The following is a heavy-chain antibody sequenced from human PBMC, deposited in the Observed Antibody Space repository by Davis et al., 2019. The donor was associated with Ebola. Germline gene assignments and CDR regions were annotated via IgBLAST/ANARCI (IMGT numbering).Heavy chain of an antibody. CDR2: IYYSGST. D-gene: IGHD2-15*01. V-gene: IGHV4-39*01. Sequence: SETLSLTCTVSGGSISSTSHYWGWIRQRPGKGLQGIGSIYYSGSTYYNPSLKSRVTISVDTSKNQFSLKLTSVTAADTAVYYCARVYCSGGTCYSAYYYGIDVWGQGTTVTVSS. CDR1: GGSISSTSHY. CDR3: ARVYCSGGTCYSAYYYGIDV. J-gene: IGHJ6*02.